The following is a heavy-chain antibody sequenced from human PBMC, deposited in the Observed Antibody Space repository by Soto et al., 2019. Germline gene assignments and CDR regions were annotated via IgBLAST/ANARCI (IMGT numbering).Heavy chain of an antibody. D-gene: IGHD2-2*01. Sequence: PGGSLRLSCVVSGFTFNNYGINWVRQAPGKGLEWVSTVSKSDYTYYSDSVKGRFTISRDDAKNSVSLQMNTLRAEDTAVYYCAREDSIIIPAVSDYWGQGTQVTVSS. V-gene: IGHV3-21*01. CDR1: GFTFNNYG. CDR2: VSKSDYT. CDR3: AREDSIIIPAVSDY. J-gene: IGHJ4*02.